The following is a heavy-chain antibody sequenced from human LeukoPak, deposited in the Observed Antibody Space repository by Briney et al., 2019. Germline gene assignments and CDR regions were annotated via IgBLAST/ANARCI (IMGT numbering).Heavy chain of an antibody. D-gene: IGHD3-22*01. CDR2: INHSGST. J-gene: IGHJ4*02. V-gene: IGHV4-34*01. CDR3: ARVGYYYDSSGYYYALDY. Sequence: SETLSLTCAVYGGSFSGYYWSWIRQPPGKGLEWIGEINHSGSTNYNPSLKSRVTISVDTSKNQFSLKLSSVTAADTAVYYCARVGYYYDSSGYYYALDYWGQGTLVTVSS. CDR1: GGSFSGYY.